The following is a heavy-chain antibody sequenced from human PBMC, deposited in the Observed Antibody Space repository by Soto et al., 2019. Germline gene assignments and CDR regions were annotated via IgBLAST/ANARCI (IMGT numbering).Heavy chain of an antibody. V-gene: IGHV4-59*01. D-gene: IGHD5-18*01. CDR2: IYNNGST. Sequence: QVQLQESGPGLVKPSETLSLTCTVSGGSISSYYWSWIRQSPAKGLAWIGCIYNNGSTKYNPTLKSRVTISVETSKNQFSLKLCSVTAADTAVYYCARGRGDTAMAWYYWGQGTLVTFSS. J-gene: IGHJ4*02. CDR3: ARGRGDTAMAWYY. CDR1: GGSISSYY.